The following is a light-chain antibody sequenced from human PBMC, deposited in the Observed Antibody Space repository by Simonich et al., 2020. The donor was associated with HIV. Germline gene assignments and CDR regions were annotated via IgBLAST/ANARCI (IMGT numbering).Light chain of an antibody. Sequence: IQLTQSPSFLSASVGDRVTITFRAIQGISSYLAWYQQKPGKAPKLLIYAETTLQSGVPSRCSGSGSGTEFTLTISSLQPEDFATYYCQHLNSFPLTFGPGTKVDIK. CDR2: AET. CDR1: QGISSY. CDR3: QHLNSFPLT. V-gene: IGKV1-9*01. J-gene: IGKJ3*01.